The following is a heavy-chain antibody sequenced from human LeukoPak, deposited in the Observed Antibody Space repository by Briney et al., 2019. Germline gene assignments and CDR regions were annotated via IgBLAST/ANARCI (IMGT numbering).Heavy chain of an antibody. Sequence: GASVKVSCKASGYTFTGYYMHWVRQAPGQGLEWMGWINPNSGGTNYAQKFQGRVTMTRDTSISTAYMELSRLRSDDTAVYYCARDLVVVVAGVGVFDYWGQGTLVTVSS. V-gene: IGHV1-2*02. CDR3: ARDLVVVVAGVGVFDY. CDR1: GYTFTGYY. CDR2: INPNSGGT. D-gene: IGHD2-15*01. J-gene: IGHJ4*02.